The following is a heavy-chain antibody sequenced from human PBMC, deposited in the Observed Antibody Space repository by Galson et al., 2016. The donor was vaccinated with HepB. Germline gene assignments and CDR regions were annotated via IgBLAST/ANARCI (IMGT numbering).Heavy chain of an antibody. Sequence: SLRLSCAASGVTFGDYAMSWFRQTPGKGLEWVGLIRSKTYSGATEYAASVKGRFSISRDDSKSIAYLQLNSLKTEDTSVYYCTRDELSQIYYVTAGYRGVDACDVWGPGTMVTVSS. V-gene: IGHV3-49*03. CDR3: TRDELSQIYYVTAGYRGVDACDV. J-gene: IGHJ3*01. CDR1: GVTFGDYA. CDR2: IRSKTYSGAT. D-gene: IGHD3-16*02.